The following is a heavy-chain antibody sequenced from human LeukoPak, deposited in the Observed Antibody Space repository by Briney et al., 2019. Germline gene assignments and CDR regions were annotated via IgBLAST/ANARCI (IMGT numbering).Heavy chain of an antibody. V-gene: IGHV4-39*07. J-gene: IGHJ4*02. Sequence: SETLSLTCTVSGGSISSSSYYWGWIRQPPGKGLEWIGSIYYSGSTYYNPSLKSRVTISVDTSKNQFSLNLNSVTAADTAVYYCARDLGSSAPRAKWGQGTLVTVSS. CDR3: ARDLGSSAPRAK. CDR1: GGSISSSSYY. D-gene: IGHD6-13*01. CDR2: IYYSGST.